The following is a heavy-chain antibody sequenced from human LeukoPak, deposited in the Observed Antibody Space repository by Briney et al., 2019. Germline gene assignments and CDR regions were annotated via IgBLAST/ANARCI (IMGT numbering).Heavy chain of an antibody. Sequence: ASVKVSCKASGYTFTDYSMHWVRQAPGQGLEWMGWINPNSGGTNYAQKFQGRATMTRDTSITTAYMELSSLRSDDTAVYYCARVEVPGANWFDPWGQGTLVTVSS. CDR1: GYTFTDYS. J-gene: IGHJ5*02. CDR2: INPNSGGT. D-gene: IGHD2-2*01. CDR3: ARVEVPGANWFDP. V-gene: IGHV1-2*02.